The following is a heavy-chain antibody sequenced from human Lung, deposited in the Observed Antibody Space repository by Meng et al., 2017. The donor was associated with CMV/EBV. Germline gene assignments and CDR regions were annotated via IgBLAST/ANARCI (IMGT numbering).Heavy chain of an antibody. V-gene: IGHV1-69*02. CDR2: IIPILGIA. CDR3: ARYDPTNYGMDV. CDR1: GGTFSSYT. Sequence: CQASGGTFSSYTISSVRQAPGQGLEWMGRIIPILGIANYAQKFQGRVTITADKSTSTAYMELSSLRSEDTAVYYCARYDPTNYGMDVWGQGTTVTVSS. D-gene: IGHD5-24*01. J-gene: IGHJ6*02.